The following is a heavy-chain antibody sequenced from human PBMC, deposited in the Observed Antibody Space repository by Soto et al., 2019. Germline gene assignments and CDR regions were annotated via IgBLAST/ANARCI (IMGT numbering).Heavy chain of an antibody. CDR3: ARGFGALDYFDYFDY. D-gene: IGHD3-16*01. CDR1: GFTFTTYE. J-gene: IGHJ4*02. CDR2: ISSSNTI. V-gene: IGHV3-48*03. Sequence: EVHLVESGGGLVQPGGSLTLSCAAAGFTFTTYEMNWVRQAPGKGLEWVSYISSSNTIYYADSVKGRFTISRDNALGSLYLHMSSLRAEDTAVYYCARGFGALDYFDYFDYWGLGTLVTVSS.